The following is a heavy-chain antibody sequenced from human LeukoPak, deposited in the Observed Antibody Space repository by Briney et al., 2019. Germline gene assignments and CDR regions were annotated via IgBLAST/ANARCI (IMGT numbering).Heavy chain of an antibody. V-gene: IGHV3-53*01. CDR3: ARAREKFGVEPFDY. D-gene: IGHD3-3*01. J-gene: IGHJ4*02. CDR1: GFTVSSNY. CDR2: IYSGGST. Sequence: GGSLRLSCAASGFTVSSNYMSWVRQAPGKGLEWVSVIYSGGSTYYADSVKGRFTISRDNSKNTLYLQMNSLRAEDTAVYYCARAREKFGVEPFDYWGQGTLVTVSS.